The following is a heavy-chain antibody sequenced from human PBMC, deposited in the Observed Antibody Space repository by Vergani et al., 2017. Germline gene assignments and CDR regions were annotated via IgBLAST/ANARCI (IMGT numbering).Heavy chain of an antibody. J-gene: IGHJ4*02. CDR2: LGKAGINT. CDR1: GFTFSNFG. Sequence: QVQLVESAGGVVQPGGSLRLSCAASGFTFSNFGMHWIRQAPGKGLEWLAYLGKAGINTRYRDAVKGRFTVSRDNSKDILYLQMDSLRSEDTALYYCAKYLRDSTDGLPDSWGPGTLVIVSS. V-gene: IGHV3-30*02. CDR3: AKYLRDSTDGLPDS. D-gene: IGHD2-21*02.